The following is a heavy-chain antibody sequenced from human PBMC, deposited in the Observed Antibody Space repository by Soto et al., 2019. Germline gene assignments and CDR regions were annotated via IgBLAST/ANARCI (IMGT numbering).Heavy chain of an antibody. CDR2: ISYDGSHK. V-gene: IGHV3-30-3*01. Sequence: GGSLRLSCAASGFTFSSYALHWVRQAPGKGLEWVAIISYDGSHKYYADSVKGRFTISRDNSKNTLYLQMNSPRTEDTAVYYCARVFMGQWLIDSWGQGTLFTVSS. J-gene: IGHJ4*02. D-gene: IGHD6-19*01. CDR3: ARVFMGQWLIDS. CDR1: GFTFSSYA.